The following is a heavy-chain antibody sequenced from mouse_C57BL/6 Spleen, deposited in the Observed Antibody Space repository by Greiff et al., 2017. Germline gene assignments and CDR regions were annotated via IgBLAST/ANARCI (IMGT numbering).Heavy chain of an antibody. J-gene: IGHJ4*01. CDR3: ARDYYGSSYVCAMDY. V-gene: IGHV1-22*01. Sequence: EVQLLESGPELVKPGASVKMSCKASGYTFTDYNMHWVKQSHGKSLEWIGYINPNNGGTSYNQKFKGKATLTVNKSSSTAYMELRSLTSEDSAVYYCARDYYGSSYVCAMDYWGQGTSVTVSS. CDR2: INPNNGGT. D-gene: IGHD1-1*01. CDR1: GYTFTDYN.